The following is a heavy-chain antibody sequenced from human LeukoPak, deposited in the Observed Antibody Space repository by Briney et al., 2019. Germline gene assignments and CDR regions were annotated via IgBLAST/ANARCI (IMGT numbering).Heavy chain of an antibody. Sequence: SETLSLTCTASGGSIRGSSDYWGWIRQSPGKGLEWIGRVYYSGSTYYNPSLKSRVSISVDTSKNQFHLRLTSVTAADTAVYYCARNESVLGTTGLNDFFDDWGQGTLVTVSS. CDR3: ARNESVLGTTGLNDFFDD. J-gene: IGHJ4*02. CDR1: GGSIRGSSDY. D-gene: IGHD1-26*01. CDR2: VYYSGST. V-gene: IGHV4-39*01.